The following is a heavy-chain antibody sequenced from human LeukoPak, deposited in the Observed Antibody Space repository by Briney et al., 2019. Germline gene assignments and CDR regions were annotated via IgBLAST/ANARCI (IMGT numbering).Heavy chain of an antibody. CDR1: GGPISSYY. CDR3: ASATAPDAFDI. CDR2: IYYSGST. J-gene: IGHJ3*02. Sequence: SETLSLTCTVSGGPISSYYWSWIRQPPGKGLEWIGYIYYSGSTNYNPSLKSRVTISVDTSKNQFSLKLSSVTAADTAVYYCASATAPDAFDIWGQGTMVTVSS. V-gene: IGHV4-59*01.